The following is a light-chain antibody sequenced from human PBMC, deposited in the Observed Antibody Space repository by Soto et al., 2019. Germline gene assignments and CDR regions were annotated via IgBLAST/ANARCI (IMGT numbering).Light chain of an antibody. J-gene: IGKJ1*01. CDR2: DAS. Sequence: IVLTQSPASMSLSPGERASSSCRASQSVSSYLAWYQQKPGQAPRLLIYDASNRATGIPARFSGSGSGTDFTLTISSLESEDFAVYYCQQRSNWPPWTFGQGTKVDIK. CDR1: QSVSSY. CDR3: QQRSNWPPWT. V-gene: IGKV3-11*01.